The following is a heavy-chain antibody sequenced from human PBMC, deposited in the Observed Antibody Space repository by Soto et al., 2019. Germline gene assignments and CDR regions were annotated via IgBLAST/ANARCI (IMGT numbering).Heavy chain of an antibody. CDR2: IYSGGST. D-gene: IGHD6-13*01. Sequence: PGGSLRLSCAASGFTVSSNYMSWVRQAPGKGLEWVSVIYSGGSTYYADSVKGRFTISRDNSKNTLYLQMNSLRAEDTAVYYCARDRVGQQLAGSYYYGMDVWGQGTTVTVSS. CDR3: ARDRVGQQLAGSYYYGMDV. CDR1: GFTVSSNY. V-gene: IGHV3-53*01. J-gene: IGHJ6*02.